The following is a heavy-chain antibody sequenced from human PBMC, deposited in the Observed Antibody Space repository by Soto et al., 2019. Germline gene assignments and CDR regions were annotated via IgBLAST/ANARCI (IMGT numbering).Heavy chain of an antibody. V-gene: IGHV1-69*13. CDR1: GGTFSSYA. J-gene: IGHJ3*02. Sequence: ASVKVSCKASGGTFSSYAISWVRQAPGQGLEWMGGIIPIFGTANYAQKFQGRVTITADESTSTAYMELSSLRSEDTAVYYCARDLMVYAWGPDASGAFDIWGQGTMVTVSS. D-gene: IGHD2-8*01. CDR2: IIPIFGTA. CDR3: ARDLMVYAWGPDASGAFDI.